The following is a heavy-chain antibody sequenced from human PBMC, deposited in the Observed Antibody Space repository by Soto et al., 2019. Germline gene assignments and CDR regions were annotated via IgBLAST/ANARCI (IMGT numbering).Heavy chain of an antibody. V-gene: IGHV3-74*01. Sequence: EVQLVESGGGLVQPGGSLRLSCAASGFTFSSYWVHWVRQAPGKGLLWVSRINSDGSSTSYADSVKGRFTISRDNAKNTLYLQMNSLSAEDTAVYYCVRTSLVVAAATREDYWGQGTLVTLSS. CDR1: GFTFSSYW. D-gene: IGHD2-15*01. J-gene: IGHJ4*02. CDR3: VRTSLVVAAATREDY. CDR2: INSDGSST.